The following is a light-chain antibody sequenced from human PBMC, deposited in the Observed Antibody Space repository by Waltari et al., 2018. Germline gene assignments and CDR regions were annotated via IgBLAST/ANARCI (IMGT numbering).Light chain of an antibody. CDR1: SSNIGDNT. V-gene: IGLV1-44*01. CDR2: GTR. J-gene: IGLJ1*01. Sequence: QSVLTQPPSASGTPGQSIIISCSGSSSNIGDNTVTWYQQVPGTAPKPLIYGTRERPPGVSNRLSGSKSGTSASLAISALQPEDEADYYCAAWDDSLNGPVFGTGTKVTVL. CDR3: AAWDDSLNGPV.